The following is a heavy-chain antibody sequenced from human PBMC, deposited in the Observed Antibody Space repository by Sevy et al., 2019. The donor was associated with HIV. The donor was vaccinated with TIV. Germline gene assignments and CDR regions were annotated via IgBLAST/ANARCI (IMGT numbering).Heavy chain of an antibody. Sequence: ASVKVSCKASGYTFTSYYMHWVRQAPGQGLEWMGIINPSGGSTSYAQTFQGRVTMTRDTSTSTVYMELSSLRSEDTAVYYCARDFRYYDSSGYSSTSNWFDPWGQGTLVTVSS. CDR1: GYTFTSYY. CDR2: INPSGGST. D-gene: IGHD3-22*01. CDR3: ARDFRYYDSSGYSSTSNWFDP. V-gene: IGHV1-46*03. J-gene: IGHJ5*02.